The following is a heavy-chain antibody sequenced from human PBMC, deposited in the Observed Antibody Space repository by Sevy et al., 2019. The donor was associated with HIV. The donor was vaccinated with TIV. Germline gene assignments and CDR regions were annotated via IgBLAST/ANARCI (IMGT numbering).Heavy chain of an antibody. CDR2: IYYSGNT. CDR1: DASINTINYY. Sequence: SETLSLTCTVSDASINTINYYWGWIRQPPGNGLEWIASIYYSGNTYHNPSLESRVTISVDTSKNQFSLKLNSVTAAVTSVYYCVRHRLLSITEAADFDYWGQGTQVTVSS. D-gene: IGHD6-19*01. J-gene: IGHJ4*02. CDR3: VRHRLLSITEAADFDY. V-gene: IGHV4-39*01.